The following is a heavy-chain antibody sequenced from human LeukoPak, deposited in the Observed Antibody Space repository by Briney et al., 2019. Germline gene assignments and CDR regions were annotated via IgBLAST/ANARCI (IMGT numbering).Heavy chain of an antibody. CDR1: GYTFTGYY. V-gene: IGHV1-2*02. J-gene: IGHJ4*02. CDR2: INPNSGGT. CDR3: ARAGYDSSGYYFDY. D-gene: IGHD3-22*01. Sequence: ASVKVSCKASGYTFTGYYMHRVRQAPGQGLEWMGWINPNSGGTNYAQKFQGRVTMTRDTSISTAYMELSRLRSDDTAVYYCARAGYDSSGYYFDYWGQGTLVTVSS.